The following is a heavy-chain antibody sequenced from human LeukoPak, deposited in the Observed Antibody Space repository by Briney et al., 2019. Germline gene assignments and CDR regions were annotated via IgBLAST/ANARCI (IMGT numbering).Heavy chain of an antibody. CDR3: GYDFWSGYYRTDY. Sequence: AGGSLRLSCAASGFTFSSYAMSWVRQAPGKRLEWVSAISGSGGSTYYADSVKGRFTISRDNSKNTLYLQMNSLRAEDTAVYYCGYDFWSGYYRTDYWGQGTLVTVSS. D-gene: IGHD3-3*01. J-gene: IGHJ4*02. CDR2: ISGSGGST. V-gene: IGHV3-23*01. CDR1: GFTFSSYA.